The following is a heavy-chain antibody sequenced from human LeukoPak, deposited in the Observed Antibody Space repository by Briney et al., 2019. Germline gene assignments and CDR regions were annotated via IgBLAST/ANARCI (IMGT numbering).Heavy chain of an antibody. D-gene: IGHD6-13*01. CDR1: GYSISSGYY. CDR2: IYHSGST. V-gene: IGHV4-38-2*02. J-gene: IGHJ4*02. CDR3: ARVQQQLDPRDY. Sequence: SETLSLTCTVSGYSISSGYYWGWIRQPPGKGLEWIGSIYHSGSTYYNPSLKSRVTISVDTSKNQFSLKLSSVTAADTAVYYCARVQQQLDPRDYWGQGTLVTVSS.